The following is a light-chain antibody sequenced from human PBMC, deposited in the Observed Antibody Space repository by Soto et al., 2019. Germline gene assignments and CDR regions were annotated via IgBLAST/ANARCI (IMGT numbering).Light chain of an antibody. Sequence: EIGMTQSPATLSVSPGERATLSCRASQSININLAWYQQKPGQAPRLLIYGASTRATGLPARFSGSGSGTEFTLIISSLQSEDSAVYYCQQYGSSPQTFGQGTKVEIK. J-gene: IGKJ1*01. CDR1: QSININ. V-gene: IGKV3-15*01. CDR3: QQYGSSPQT. CDR2: GAS.